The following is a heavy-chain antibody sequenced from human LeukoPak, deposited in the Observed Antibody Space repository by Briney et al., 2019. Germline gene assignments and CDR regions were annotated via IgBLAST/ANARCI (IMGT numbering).Heavy chain of an antibody. CDR2: ISYDGSKY. J-gene: IGHJ4*02. V-gene: IGHV3-30*01. CDR1: GFTFTSYA. Sequence: GRPLRLSCAASGFTFTSYAMHWVRQAPGKRLEWVSLISYDGSKYYSADSVEGRFTISRDNSKNTLYLQMNSLRAEDTAVYYCARDHSHYDSSGYFGLWGQGALVTVSS. D-gene: IGHD3-22*01. CDR3: ARDHSHYDSSGYFGL.